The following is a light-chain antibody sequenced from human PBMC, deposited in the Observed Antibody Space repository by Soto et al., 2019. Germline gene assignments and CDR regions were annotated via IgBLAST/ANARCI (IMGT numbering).Light chain of an antibody. J-gene: IGLJ3*02. V-gene: IGLV2-23*01. CDR3: CSYAGSRFWV. CDR2: EGT. Sequence: QSALTQPASVSGSPGQSITISCTGTSSDVGSYNLVSWYQQHPGKAPKLMIYEGTKRPSGVSNRFSGSKSGNTASLTISGLQAEDEADYCCCSYAGSRFWVFGGGTKLTVL. CDR1: SSDVGSYNL.